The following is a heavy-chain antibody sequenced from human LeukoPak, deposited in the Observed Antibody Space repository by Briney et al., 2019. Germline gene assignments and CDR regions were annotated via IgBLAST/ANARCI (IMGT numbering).Heavy chain of an antibody. CDR2: ISGSGGST. Sequence: GGSLRLSCAASGFTFSTYGMSWVRQAPGKGLEWVSAISGSGGSTYYADSVKGRFTISRDNAKNSLYLQMNSLRAEDTAVYYCARSRRYCSSTSCYVDYWGQGTLVTVSS. D-gene: IGHD2-2*01. V-gene: IGHV3-23*01. CDR1: GFTFSTYG. J-gene: IGHJ4*02. CDR3: ARSRRYCSSTSCYVDY.